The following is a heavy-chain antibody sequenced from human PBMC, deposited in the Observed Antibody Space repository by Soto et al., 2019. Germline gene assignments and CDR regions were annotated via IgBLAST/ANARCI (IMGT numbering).Heavy chain of an antibody. J-gene: IGHJ4*02. D-gene: IGHD2-2*01. CDR3: ARVNRVVVPYYLDY. CDR2: IIPIFGTA. CDR1: GGTFSSYA. Sequence: SVKVSCKASGGTFSSYAISWVRQAPGQGLEWMGGIIPIFGTANYAQKFQGRVTISVDTSKSQFSLKLSSVTAADTAVYYCARVNRVVVPYYLDYWGQGTLVTVSS. V-gene: IGHV1-69*06.